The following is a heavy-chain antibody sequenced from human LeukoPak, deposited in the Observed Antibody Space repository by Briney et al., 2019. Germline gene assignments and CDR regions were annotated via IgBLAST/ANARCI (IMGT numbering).Heavy chain of an antibody. CDR3: AKDRPDRYSGSYLDY. CDR2: INPNSGGT. CDR1: GYTFTGYY. J-gene: IGHJ4*02. D-gene: IGHD1-26*01. V-gene: IGHV1-2*02. Sequence: ASVKVSCKASGYTFTGYYMHWVRQAPGQGLEWMGWINPNSGGTNYAQKFQGRVTMTRDTSISTAYMELSRLRSNDTAVYYCAKDRPDRYSGSYLDYWGQGTLVTVSS.